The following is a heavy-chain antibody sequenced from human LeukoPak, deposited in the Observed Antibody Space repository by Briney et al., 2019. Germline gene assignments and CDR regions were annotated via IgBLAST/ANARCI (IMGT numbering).Heavy chain of an antibody. V-gene: IGHV3-74*01. CDR3: ATSDHYTANSVFDY. CDR1: GFTFSSYW. D-gene: IGHD5-18*01. Sequence: GGSLRLSCAASGFTFSSYWMHWVRQAPGKGLVWVSRINSDGSSTSSADSVKGRFTISRDNAKNTLYLQMNSLRAEDTAVYYCATSDHYTANSVFDYWGQGTLVTVSS. J-gene: IGHJ4*02. CDR2: INSDGSST.